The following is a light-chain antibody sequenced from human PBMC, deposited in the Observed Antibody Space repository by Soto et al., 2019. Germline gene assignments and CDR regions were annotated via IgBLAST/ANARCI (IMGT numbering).Light chain of an antibody. J-gene: IGLJ1*01. Sequence: QSALTQPPSASGSAGQSVTISCTGTSTDVGGYNYVSWYQQHPGKAPQLMIYEVSKRPSGVPDRFSGSKSGNTASLTVSGLQAEDEADYYCSSYAGNNIHYVFGTGTKVTVL. CDR2: EVS. CDR1: STDVGGYNY. V-gene: IGLV2-8*01. CDR3: SSYAGNNIHYV.